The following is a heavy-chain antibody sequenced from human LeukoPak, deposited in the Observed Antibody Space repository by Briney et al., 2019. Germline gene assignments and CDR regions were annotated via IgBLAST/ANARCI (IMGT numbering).Heavy chain of an antibody. CDR3: ARVSEYYDILTGYVYYYMDV. CDR2: IKQDGSEK. CDR1: GFTFSSYW. V-gene: IGHV3-7*01. D-gene: IGHD3-9*01. Sequence: GGSLRLSCAASGFTFSSYWMSWVRQAPGKGLEWVANIKQDGSEKYYVDSVKGRFTISRDNAKNSLYLQMNSLRAEDTAVYYCARVSEYYDILTGYVYYYMDVWGKGTTVTISS. J-gene: IGHJ6*03.